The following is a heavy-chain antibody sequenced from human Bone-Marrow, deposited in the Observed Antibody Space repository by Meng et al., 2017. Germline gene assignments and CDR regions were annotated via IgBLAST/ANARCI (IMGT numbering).Heavy chain of an antibody. V-gene: IGHV4-34*01. CDR1: GGSFRGYY. D-gene: IGHD2-15*01. CDR2: INHSGST. Sequence: QVPPQQWGAGLLKPSETLSLTCAVYGGSFRGYYWSWIRQPPGKGLEWIGEINHSGSTNYNPSLKSRVTISVDTSKNQFSLKLSSVTAADTAVYYCASGYCSGGSCQVGWFDPWGQGTLVTVSS. J-gene: IGHJ5*02. CDR3: ASGYCSGGSCQVGWFDP.